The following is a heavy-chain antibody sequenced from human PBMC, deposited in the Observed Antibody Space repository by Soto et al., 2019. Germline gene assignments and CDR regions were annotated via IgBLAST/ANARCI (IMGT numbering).Heavy chain of an antibody. V-gene: IGHV1-8*02. Sequence: GASVKVSCKASGYTFTNNDVSWVRQATGQGLEWMGWMNPGSGDTGYAQKFQGRVTMTRDISIATAYMELNSLTSEDTAIYYCARMESCCSLSWFDPWGQGTLVTVYS. J-gene: IGHJ5*02. CDR3: ARMESCCSLSWFDP. CDR2: MNPGSGDT. CDR1: GYTFTNND. D-gene: IGHD3-10*02.